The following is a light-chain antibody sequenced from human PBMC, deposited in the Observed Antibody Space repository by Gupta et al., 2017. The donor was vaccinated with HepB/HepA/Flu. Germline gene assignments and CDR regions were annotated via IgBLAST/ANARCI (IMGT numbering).Light chain of an antibody. CDR1: SSDVGGYNY. V-gene: IGLV2-14*03. CDR3: SSYTSSSTRPVV. CDR2: DVS. J-gene: IGLJ2*01. Sequence: QSALTPPASVSGSPGQSITISFTGPSSDVGGYNYVSWYQQHPGKAPKLMIYDVSNRPSGVSNRFSGSKSGNTASLTISGLQAEDEADYYCSSYTSSSTRPVVFGGGTKLTVL.